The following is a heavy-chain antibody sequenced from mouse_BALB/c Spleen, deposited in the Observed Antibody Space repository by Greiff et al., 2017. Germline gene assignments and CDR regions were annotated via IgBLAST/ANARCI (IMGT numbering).Heavy chain of an antibody. CDR1: GFSLTSYG. J-gene: IGHJ4*01. CDR2: IWAGGST. Sequence: QVQLQQSGPGLVAPSQSLSITCTVSGFSLTSYGVHWVRQPPGKGLEWLGVIWAGGSTNYNSALMSRLSISKDNSKSQVFLKMNSLQTDDTAMYYCARDRDGSWNAMDYWGQGTSVTVSS. D-gene: IGHD1-1*01. V-gene: IGHV2-9*02. CDR3: ARDRDGSWNAMDY.